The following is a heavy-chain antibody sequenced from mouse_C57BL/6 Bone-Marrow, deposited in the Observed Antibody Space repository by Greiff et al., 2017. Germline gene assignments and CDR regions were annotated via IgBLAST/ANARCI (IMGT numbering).Heavy chain of an antibody. CDR2: IYPRSGNT. Sequence: QVQLQQSGAELARPGASVKLSCKASGYTFTSYGISWVKQRTGQGLEWIGEIYPRSGNTYYNEKFKGKATLTAAKSSSTAYMELRSLTSEDSAVYVCASDWVPLYWYLDVWGTGTTVTVSA. V-gene: IGHV1-81*01. J-gene: IGHJ1*03. CDR3: ASDWVPLYWYLDV. CDR1: GYTFTSYG. D-gene: IGHD4-1*01.